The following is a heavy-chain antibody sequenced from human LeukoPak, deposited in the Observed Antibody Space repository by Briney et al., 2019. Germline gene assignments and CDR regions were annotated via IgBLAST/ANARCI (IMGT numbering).Heavy chain of an antibody. CDR2: IYYSGST. Sequence: SETLSLTCTVSGGSISSYYWSWIRQPPGKGLEWIGYIYYSGSTNYNPSLKSRVTISVDTSKNQFSLKLSSVTAADTAVYYCARTYSNYENYYGMDVGGQATTVTVSS. D-gene: IGHD4-11*01. CDR1: GGSISSYY. CDR3: ARTYSNYENYYGMDV. J-gene: IGHJ6*02. V-gene: IGHV4-59*01.